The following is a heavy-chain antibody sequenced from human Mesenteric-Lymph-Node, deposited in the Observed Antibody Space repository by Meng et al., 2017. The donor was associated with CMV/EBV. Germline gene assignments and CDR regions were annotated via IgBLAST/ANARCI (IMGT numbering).Heavy chain of an antibody. CDR2: ISAHTDNT. Sequence: YGFSWVRQAPGQGLEWMGWISAHTDNTKYAQKFQGRVTMTTEKSTSTAYMELRSLRSDDTAVYFCARDTLVPPGIPLTYYYYGMDVWGQGTTVTVSS. D-gene: IGHD2-2*01. J-gene: IGHJ6*02. CDR1: YG. V-gene: IGHV1-18*01. CDR3: ARDTLVPPGIPLTYYYYGMDV.